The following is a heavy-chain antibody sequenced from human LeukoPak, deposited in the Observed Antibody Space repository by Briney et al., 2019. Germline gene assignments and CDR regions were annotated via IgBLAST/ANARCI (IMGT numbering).Heavy chain of an antibody. J-gene: IGHJ4*02. CDR3: ARLEGYCTSTSCQGLDY. D-gene: IGHD2-2*01. CDR1: GGSISSGDFH. CDR2: IYYSGST. Sequence: SQTLSLTCTVSGGSISSGDFHWSWIRQPPGKGLEWIGYIYYSGSTYYNPSLKSRVTISVDTSKNQFSLKLSSVTAADTAVYYCARLEGYCTSTSCQGLDYRGQGTLVTVSS. V-gene: IGHV4-30-4*01.